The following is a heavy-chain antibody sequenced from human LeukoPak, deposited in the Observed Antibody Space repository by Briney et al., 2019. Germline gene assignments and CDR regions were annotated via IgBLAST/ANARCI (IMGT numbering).Heavy chain of an antibody. J-gene: IGHJ3*02. CDR2: INPNSGGT. Sequence: ASVQVSCKASGYTFTDYYMHWVRQAPGQGLEWMGWINPNSGGTNYAQKFQGRVTMTRDTSISTAYMELSRLRSDDTAVYYCARVGYYGSGDAFDIWGQGTMVTVSS. V-gene: IGHV1-2*02. D-gene: IGHD3-10*01. CDR3: ARVGYYGSGDAFDI. CDR1: GYTFTDYY.